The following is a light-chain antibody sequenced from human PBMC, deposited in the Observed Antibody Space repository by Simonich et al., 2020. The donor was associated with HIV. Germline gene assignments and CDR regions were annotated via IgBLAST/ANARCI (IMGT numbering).Light chain of an antibody. CDR1: SGSIASNY. V-gene: IGLV6-57*03. CDR3: QSYDSGRV. J-gene: IGLJ3*02. CDR2: DDN. Sequence: NFMLTQPHSVSESPGKTVTISCTRSSGSIASNYVQWYQQRPGSAPTTVIYDDNQSPSGVPDRFSGSIDSSSNSASLTISGLKTEDEADYYCQSYDSGRVFGGGTKLTVL.